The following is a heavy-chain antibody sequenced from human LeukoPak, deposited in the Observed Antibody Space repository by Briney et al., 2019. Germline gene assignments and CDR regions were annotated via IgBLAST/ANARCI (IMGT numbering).Heavy chain of an antibody. Sequence: GGSLRLSCAASGFTVRSNDMNWVRQAPGKGLEWVSLISSGGRTYYAESVKGRFTISRDNSKNTLSLQMNSLRAEDTAVYYCARTPYYLGPFDYWGQGTLVTVSS. CDR2: ISSGGRT. D-gene: IGHD3-16*01. V-gene: IGHV3-66*02. CDR1: GFTVRSND. J-gene: IGHJ4*02. CDR3: ARTPYYLGPFDY.